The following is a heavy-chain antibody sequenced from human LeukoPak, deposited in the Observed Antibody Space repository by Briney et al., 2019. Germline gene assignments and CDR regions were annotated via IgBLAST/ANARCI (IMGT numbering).Heavy chain of an antibody. D-gene: IGHD2-2*01. V-gene: IGHV3-30-3*01. J-gene: IGHJ4*02. CDR3: AKGDRVGYCSSTSCQFDY. Sequence: GRSLRLSCAASGFTFSSYAMHWVRQAPGKGLEWVAVISYDGSNKYYADSVKGRFTISRDNSKNTLYLQMNSLRAEDTAVYYCAKGDRVGYCSSTSCQFDYWGQGTLVTVSS. CDR2: ISYDGSNK. CDR1: GFTFSSYA.